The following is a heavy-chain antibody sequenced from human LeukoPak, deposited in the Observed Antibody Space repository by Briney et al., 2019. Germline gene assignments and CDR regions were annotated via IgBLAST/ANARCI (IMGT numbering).Heavy chain of an antibody. CDR1: AASVSSTEYC. J-gene: IGHJ6*03. V-gene: IGHV4-39*01. D-gene: IGHD5-12*01. CDR3: ARLWITSGGYSYFYYFMDV. Sequence: PSETLSLTRSVSAASVSSTEYCSGRIRQPPGKGLEWIGGIYYSVSNYYNPSLKSRVTISVDTSMNQFSLKLTSATAADSAVYYCARLWITSGGYSYFYYFMDVWGQGATVIVSS. CDR2: IYYSVSN.